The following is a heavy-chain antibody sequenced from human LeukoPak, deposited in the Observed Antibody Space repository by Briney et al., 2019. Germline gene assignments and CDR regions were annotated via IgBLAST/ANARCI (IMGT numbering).Heavy chain of an antibody. J-gene: IGHJ4*02. CDR3: ARERAVNGWTSAHFDF. Sequence: GSLRLSCAASGFNLNGYAMHWVRQAPGKGLEWVSVISNDGNTKFFADSVKGRFTISRDNSKNMVYLQINSLRAEDTALYYCARERAVNGWTSAHFDFWGQGTLVTVSS. D-gene: IGHD6-19*01. CDR1: GFNLNGYA. V-gene: IGHV3-30*14. CDR2: ISNDGNTK.